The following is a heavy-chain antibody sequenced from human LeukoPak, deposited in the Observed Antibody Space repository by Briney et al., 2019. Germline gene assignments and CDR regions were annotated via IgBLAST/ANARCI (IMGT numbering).Heavy chain of an antibody. CDR3: AREGGSRFGVVDWFDP. J-gene: IGHJ5*02. CDR1: GGTFSSYA. CDR2: IIPIFGTA. Sequence: SVKVSCKASGGTFSSYAISWVRQAPGQGLEWMGGIIPIFGTANYAQKFQGRVTITTDESTSTAYMELSSLRSEDTAVYYCAREGGSRFGVVDWFDPWGQGTLVTVSS. V-gene: IGHV1-69*05. D-gene: IGHD3-3*01.